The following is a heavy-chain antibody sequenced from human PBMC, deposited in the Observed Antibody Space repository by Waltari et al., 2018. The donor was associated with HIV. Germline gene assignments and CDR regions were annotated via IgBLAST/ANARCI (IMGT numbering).Heavy chain of an antibody. CDR1: EFTFRDFW. CDR2: IGPDGGEK. V-gene: IGHV3-7*01. Sequence: EVQLVESGGGLVQPGGSLRLSWAASEFTFRDFWMNWVRQAPGKGLGWVANIGPDGGEKYYVDSVKGRFTISRDNAEHSLFLQMNSLRVEDTAVYYCAKSNNLDVWGQGTTVTVSS. CDR3: AKSNNLDV. D-gene: IGHD7-27*01. J-gene: IGHJ6*02.